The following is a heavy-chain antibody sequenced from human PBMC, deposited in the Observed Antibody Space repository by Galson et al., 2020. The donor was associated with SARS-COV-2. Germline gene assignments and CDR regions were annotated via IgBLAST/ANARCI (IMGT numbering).Heavy chain of an antibody. D-gene: IGHD2-21*02. J-gene: IGHJ4*02. CDR1: GITLSNTW. V-gene: IGHV3-15*01. Sequence: GESMRPSSAASGITLSNTWMSWDRQAPGNGLEWVGRTKRKAAGGTTDYATPVKGRFTISRDDSKNTVFLQMDSLETEDTALLYCTADLPGGNSDFVAYWGQGTLVTVSS. CDR2: TKRKAAGGTT. CDR3: TADLPGGNSDFVAY.